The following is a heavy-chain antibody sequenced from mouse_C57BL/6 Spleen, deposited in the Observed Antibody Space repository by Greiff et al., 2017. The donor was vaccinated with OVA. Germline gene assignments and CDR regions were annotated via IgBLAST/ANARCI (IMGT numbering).Heavy chain of an antibody. CDR2: IDPSDSET. D-gene: IGHD1-1*01. J-gene: IGHJ3*01. Sequence: VQLQQPGAELVRPGSSVKLSCKASGYTFTSYWMHWVKQRPIQGLEWIGNIDPSDSETHYNQKFKDKATLTVDKSSSTAYMQLSSLTSEDSAVYYCARENYYGSSYQGFAYWGQGTLVTVSA. V-gene: IGHV1-52*01. CDR1: GYTFTSYW. CDR3: ARENYYGSSYQGFAY.